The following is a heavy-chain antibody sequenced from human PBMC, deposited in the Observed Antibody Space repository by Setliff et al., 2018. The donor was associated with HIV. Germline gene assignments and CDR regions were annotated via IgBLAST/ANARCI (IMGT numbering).Heavy chain of an antibody. CDR1: GYTFINYG. J-gene: IGHJ5*02. V-gene: IGHV1-18*01. CDR2: ISPYTGVT. CDR3: ARARLQGIVTAVGPRDNCLDP. Sequence: GASVKVSCKASGYTFINYGIAWVRQAPGQGLEWMGWISPYTGVTDYAPRLLGKVFMTTDTSTSTAYMELRSLSSDDTAVYFCARARLQGIVTAVGPRDNCLDPWGQGTRVTVSS. D-gene: IGHD3-9*01.